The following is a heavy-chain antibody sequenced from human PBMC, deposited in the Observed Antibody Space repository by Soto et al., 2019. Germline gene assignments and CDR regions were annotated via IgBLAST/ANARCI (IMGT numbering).Heavy chain of an antibody. CDR3: ARSSTVRNWFDP. CDR2: INPHGGSTA. D-gene: IGHD4-17*01. CDR1: RDTFTSYY. V-gene: IGHV1-69*13. J-gene: IGHJ5*02. Sequence: SVKVSCKAPRDTFTSYYINWVRQAPGQGLEWMGVINPHGGSTANYAQKFQGRVTITADESTSTAYMELSSLRSEDTAVYYCARSSTVRNWFDPWGQGTLVTVSS.